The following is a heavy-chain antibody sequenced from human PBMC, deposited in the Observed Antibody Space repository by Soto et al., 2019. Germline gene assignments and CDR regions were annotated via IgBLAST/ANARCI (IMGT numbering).Heavy chain of an antibody. Sequence: QVQLVESGGGVVQPGRSLRLSCAASGFTFSSYGMHWVRQAPGKGLEWVAVIWYDGSNKYYADSVKGRFTISRDNSKNTLYLQMNSLRAEDTAVYYCATTVVTPGIPFDYGGQGTLVTVSS. D-gene: IGHD4-17*01. J-gene: IGHJ4*02. CDR2: IWYDGSNK. CDR1: GFTFSSYG. V-gene: IGHV3-33*01. CDR3: ATTVVTPGIPFDY.